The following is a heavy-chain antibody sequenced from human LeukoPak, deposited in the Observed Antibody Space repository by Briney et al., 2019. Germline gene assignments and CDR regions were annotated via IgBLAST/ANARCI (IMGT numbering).Heavy chain of an antibody. CDR2: INHSGST. CDR3: ARATKTYYDILTGLNWLDP. Sequence: SETLSLTCAVYGGSFSGYYWSWIRQPPGKGLEWIGEINHSGSTNYNPSLKSRVTISVDTSKNQFSLKLSSVTAADTAVYYCARATKTYYDILTGLNWLDPWGQGTLVTVSS. CDR1: GGSFSGYY. D-gene: IGHD3-9*01. V-gene: IGHV4-34*01. J-gene: IGHJ5*02.